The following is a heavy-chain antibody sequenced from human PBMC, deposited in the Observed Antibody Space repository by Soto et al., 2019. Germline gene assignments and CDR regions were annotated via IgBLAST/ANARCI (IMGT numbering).Heavy chain of an antibody. V-gene: IGHV4-31*03. J-gene: IGHJ5*02. Sequence: TLPLTCTVSGGSIRSGGYYWSWIREHPGKGLEWIGYIYYSGSTYYNPSLKSRVTISVDTSKNQFSLKLSSVTAADTAVYYCARGVAAAGIRHNWFAPRGQATLVPVSS. CDR3: ARGVAAAGIRHNWFAP. CDR1: GGSIRSGGYY. D-gene: IGHD6-13*01. CDR2: IYYSGST.